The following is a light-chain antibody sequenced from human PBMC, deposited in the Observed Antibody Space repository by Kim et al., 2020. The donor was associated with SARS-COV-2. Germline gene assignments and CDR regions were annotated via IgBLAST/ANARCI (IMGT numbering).Light chain of an antibody. CDR2: DAS. V-gene: IGKV3-20*01. Sequence: LSPGEGATLACRASQAISNSHLAWYQQKPGQAPRLLIYDASRRVIVIPERFSGSGSGTDFSLTINGLQPEDFAVYYCQQYVGSAVTFGQGTKLEV. J-gene: IGKJ2*01. CDR3: QQYVGSAVT. CDR1: QAISNSH.